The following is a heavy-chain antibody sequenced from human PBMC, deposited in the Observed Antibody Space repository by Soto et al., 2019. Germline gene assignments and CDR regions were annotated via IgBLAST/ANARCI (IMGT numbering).Heavy chain of an antibody. Sequence: ASETLSLTCTVSGGSISSSSYYWGWIRQPPGKGLEWIGSIYYSGSTYYNPSLKSRVTISVDTSKNQFSLKLSSVTAADTAVYYCARLRFSPTYYYDSSGYRTGYYFDYWGQGTLVTVSS. CDR1: GGSISSSSYY. J-gene: IGHJ4*02. CDR3: ARLRFSPTYYYDSSGYRTGYYFDY. CDR2: IYYSGST. D-gene: IGHD3-22*01. V-gene: IGHV4-39*01.